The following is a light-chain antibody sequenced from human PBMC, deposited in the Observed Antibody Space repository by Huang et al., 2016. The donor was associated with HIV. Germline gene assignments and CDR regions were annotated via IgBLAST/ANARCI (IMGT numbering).Light chain of an antibody. V-gene: IGKV3-15*01. J-gene: IGKJ5*01. CDR3: QQYDNWPLT. CDR2: GAS. Sequence: ERVMTQYPATLSVAPGERVTLSCRASHSVSSNLAWYQQKPGPAPRLLIHGASTRATGIPARFSGSGSGTEFTLAISSLQSEDSGVYFCQQYDNWPLTFGQGTRLEIK. CDR1: HSVSSN.